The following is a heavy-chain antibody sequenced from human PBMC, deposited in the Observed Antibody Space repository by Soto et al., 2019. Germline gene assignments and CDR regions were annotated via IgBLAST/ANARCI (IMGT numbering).Heavy chain of an antibody. V-gene: IGHV1-2*02. J-gene: IGHJ6*02. D-gene: IGHD3-10*01. CDR3: AIGHYYGPAYGMDV. CDR1: GYTFSDYY. Sequence: ASVKVSCKASGYTFSDYYIHWVRQAPGQGLEWMGWISPRSGSANFAQRFQGRVSMTRDTSITTAYMELRRLKSDDTAVYYCAIGHYYGPAYGMDVWGQGTTVTV. CDR2: ISPRSGSA.